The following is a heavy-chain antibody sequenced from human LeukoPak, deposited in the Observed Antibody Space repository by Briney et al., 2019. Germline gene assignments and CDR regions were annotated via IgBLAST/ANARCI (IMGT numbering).Heavy chain of an antibody. V-gene: IGHV1-69*05. D-gene: IGHD3-22*01. CDR1: GGTFTNYA. CDR2: IIPIFDSA. J-gene: IGHJ4*02. Sequence: SVKVSCKASGGTFTNYAFNWVRQAPGQGLEWMGRIIPIFDSAHYAQRFQGRITITTDGSSTTAYMTLGSLTSDDTAVYYCASQDASIYSESSTSPTYSDWGQGTLVTVSS. CDR3: ASQDASIYSESSTSPTYSD.